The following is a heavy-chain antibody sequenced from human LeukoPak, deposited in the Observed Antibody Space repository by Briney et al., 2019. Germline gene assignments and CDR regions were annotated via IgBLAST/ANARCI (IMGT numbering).Heavy chain of an antibody. D-gene: IGHD4-23*01. CDR3: ANGGNTRPEYTR. CDR1: GGTFSSYA. V-gene: IGHV1-69*13. CDR2: IIPIFGTA. J-gene: IGHJ4*02. Sequence: SVKVSCKASGGTFSSYAISWVRQAPGQGLEWMGGIIPIFGTANYAQKFQGRVTITADESTSTAYMELSSLRSEGTAVYYCANGGNTRPEYTRWGQGTLVTVSS.